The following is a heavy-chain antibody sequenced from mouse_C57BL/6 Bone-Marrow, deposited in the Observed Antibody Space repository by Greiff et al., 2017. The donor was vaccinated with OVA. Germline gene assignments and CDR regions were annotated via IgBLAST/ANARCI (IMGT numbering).Heavy chain of an antibody. D-gene: IGHD1-1*01. CDR2: IYPGNSDT. J-gene: IGHJ1*03. V-gene: IGHV1-5*01. CDR1: GYTFTSYW. CDR3: TKEAITTVVDWYVDV. Sequence: EVQLQQSGTVLARPGASVKMSCKTSGYTFTSYWMHWVKQRPGQGLEWIGAIYPGNSDTSYNQKFKGKAKLTAVTSASTAYMELSSLTNEDSAVYYCTKEAITTVVDWYVDVWGTGTTVTVSS.